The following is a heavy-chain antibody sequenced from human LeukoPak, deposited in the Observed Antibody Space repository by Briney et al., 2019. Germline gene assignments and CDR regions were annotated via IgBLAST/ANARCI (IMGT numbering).Heavy chain of an antibody. CDR1: GFTVSSNY. CDR3: ARVPPPVDDFWSGYYYYYYMDV. CDR2: IYSGGST. Sequence: GGSLRLSCAASGFTVSSNYMSWVRQAPGKGLEWVSVIYSGGSTYYADSVKGRFTISRDNSKNTLYLQMNSLRAEDTAVYYCARVPPPVDDFWSGYYYYYYMDVWGKWTTVTVSS. J-gene: IGHJ6*03. D-gene: IGHD3-3*01. V-gene: IGHV3-53*01.